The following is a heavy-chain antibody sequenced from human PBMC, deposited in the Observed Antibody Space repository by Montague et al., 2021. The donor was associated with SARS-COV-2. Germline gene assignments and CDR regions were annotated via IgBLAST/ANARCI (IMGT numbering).Heavy chain of an antibody. CDR3: ARERYSFSLTRGSTWFAP. CDR1: GGSFSGYY. CDR2: INHSGST. D-gene: IGHD3-9*01. J-gene: IGHJ5*02. V-gene: IGHV4-34*01. Sequence: SETLSLTCAVYGGSFSGYYWSWIRQPPGKGLEWIGEINHSGSTNYNPSLKSRVTISVDTSKNQFSLKLSSVTAADTAVYYCARERYSFSLTRGSTWFAPWGQGTLVTVSS.